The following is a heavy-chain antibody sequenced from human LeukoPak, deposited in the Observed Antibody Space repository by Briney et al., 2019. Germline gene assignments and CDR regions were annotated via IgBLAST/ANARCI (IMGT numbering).Heavy chain of an antibody. V-gene: IGHV4-34*01. D-gene: IGHD3-10*01. CDR1: GGSFSGYY. Sequence: TSETLSLTCAVYGGSFSGYYWSWIRQPPGKGLEWIGEINHSGSTNYNPSLKSRVTISVGTSKSQFSLKLSSVTAADTAVYFCARGYGSGSYYNHWGQGTLITVSS. CDR2: INHSGST. CDR3: ARGYGSGSYYNH. J-gene: IGHJ5*02.